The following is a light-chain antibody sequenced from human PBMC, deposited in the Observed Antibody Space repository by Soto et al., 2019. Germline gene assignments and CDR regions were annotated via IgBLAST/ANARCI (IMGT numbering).Light chain of an antibody. CDR3: AAWDDSLSGVV. J-gene: IGLJ2*01. CDR2: RNN. CDR1: SSNIGSNY. V-gene: IGLV1-47*01. Sequence: QSVLTQPPSASGTPGQRVTISCSRSSSNIGSNYVFWYQHLPGTAPKLLIYRNNQRPSGVPDRFSGSKSGTSASLAISGLRSEDETDYYCAAWDDSLSGVVFGGGTQLTVL.